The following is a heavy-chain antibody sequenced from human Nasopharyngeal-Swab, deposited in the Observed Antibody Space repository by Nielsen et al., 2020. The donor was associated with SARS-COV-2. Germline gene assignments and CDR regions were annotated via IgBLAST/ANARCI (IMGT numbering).Heavy chain of an antibody. D-gene: IGHD3-3*01. V-gene: IGHV5-10-1*01. CDR3: ARLPSPFSSGS. Sequence: GGSLRLSCKGSGYSFTTYWITWVRQLPGKGLEWMGMIAPRDSYTTYSPSFQGHVTISAGKSISTAYLQWSSLKASDTAMYYCARLPSPFSSGSWGQGTLVTVSS. CDR1: GYSFTTYW. J-gene: IGHJ5*02. CDR2: IAPRDSYT.